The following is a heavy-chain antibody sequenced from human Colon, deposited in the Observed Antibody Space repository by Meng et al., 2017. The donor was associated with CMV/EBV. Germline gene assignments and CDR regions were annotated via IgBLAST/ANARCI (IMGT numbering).Heavy chain of an antibody. V-gene: IGHV1-69*12. CDR3: ARDIDSAEGY. Sequence: QVQRVQSGAEVTKTGSSVKVSCKASGGTFSSYAISWVRKAPGQGLEWMGGIIPIFGKANYAQKFQGRVTITADESTSTAYMELSSLRSEDTAVYYCARDIDSAEGYWGQGTLVTVSS. CDR2: IIPIFGKA. CDR1: GGTFSSYA. D-gene: IGHD1-26*01. J-gene: IGHJ4*02.